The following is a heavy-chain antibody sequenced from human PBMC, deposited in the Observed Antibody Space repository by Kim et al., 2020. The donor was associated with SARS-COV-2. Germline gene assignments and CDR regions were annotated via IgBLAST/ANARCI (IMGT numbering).Heavy chain of an antibody. V-gene: IGHV3-13*04. J-gene: IGHJ6*02. CDR2: LVPLVKT. Sequence: GGSRDSPVQPLDSSSVPMTCTGSVKEQEKVWNGSQPLVPLVKTFYEESVKGRFIISRENGKNSLYLQMDSLRAGDTAVYYCARGIHLWLGVDVWGQGTTVTVSS. D-gene: IGHD3-10*01. CDR3: ARGIHLWLGVDV. CDR1: DSSSVPMT.